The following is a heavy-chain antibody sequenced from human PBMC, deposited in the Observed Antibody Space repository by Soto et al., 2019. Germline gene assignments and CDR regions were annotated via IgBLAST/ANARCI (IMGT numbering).Heavy chain of an antibody. CDR1: GGSFSGYY. CDR2: INHSGST. J-gene: IGHJ4*02. V-gene: IGHV4-34*01. Sequence: KASETLSLTCAVYGGSFSGYYWSWIRQPPGKGLEWIGEINHSGSTNYNPSLKSRVTISVDTSKNQFSLKLSSVTAADTAVYYCPQLVQGGGFDYWGQGTLVTV. D-gene: IGHD6-13*01. CDR3: PQLVQGGGFDY.